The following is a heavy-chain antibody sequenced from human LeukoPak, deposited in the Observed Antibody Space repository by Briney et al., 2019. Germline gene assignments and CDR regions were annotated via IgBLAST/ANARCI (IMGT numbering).Heavy chain of an antibody. V-gene: IGHV3-30-3*01. J-gene: IGHJ4*02. CDR1: GFTFSSYA. Sequence: PGGSLRLSCAASGFTFSSYAMHWVRQAPGKGLEWVAVISYDGSNKYYADSVKGRFTISRDNSKNTLYLQMNSLRAEDTAVYYCARPGTFMVRGVLDYWGQGTLVTVSS. CDR2: ISYDGSNK. D-gene: IGHD3-10*01. CDR3: ARPGTFMVRGVLDY.